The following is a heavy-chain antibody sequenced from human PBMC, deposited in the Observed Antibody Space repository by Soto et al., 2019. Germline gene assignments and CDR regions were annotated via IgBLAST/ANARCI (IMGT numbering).Heavy chain of an antibody. CDR1: GFTFGDYA. J-gene: IGHJ4*02. V-gene: IGHV3-49*03. Sequence: PGVSLRLSFTASGFTFGDYAMSWFRQAPGKGLEWLGFIKSITYGGTTEYAASVKGRFTISRDDSKSIAYLQMNSLKTEDTAVYYCGRVEHAEVPFDYWGQGALVTVSS. CDR3: GRVEHAEVPFDY. CDR2: IKSITYGGTT. D-gene: IGHD1-26*01.